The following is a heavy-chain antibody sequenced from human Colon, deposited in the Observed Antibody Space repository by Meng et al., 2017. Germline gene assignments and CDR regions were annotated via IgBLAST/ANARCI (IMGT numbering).Heavy chain of an antibody. CDR3: ASAMSGHEY. Sequence: GESLEISCAASGFTGFTFSNYAMSWVRQAPGKGLDWVSFISDSGDNTNYADSVKGRFTISRDNSKSTLYLQMNSLRVEDTAVYYCASAMSGHEYWGQGTLVTVSS. V-gene: IGHV3-23*01. J-gene: IGHJ4*02. CDR2: ISDSGDNT. D-gene: IGHD3-10*01. CDR1: GFTGFTFSNYA.